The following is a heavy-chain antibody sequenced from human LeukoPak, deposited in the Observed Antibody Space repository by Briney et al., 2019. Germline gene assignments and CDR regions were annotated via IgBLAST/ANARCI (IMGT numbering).Heavy chain of an antibody. V-gene: IGHV3-23*01. J-gene: IGHJ4*02. CDR3: AKENGSGWYGPYYFDY. D-gene: IGHD6-19*01. CDR1: GFTFSSYA. CDR2: ISGSGGST. Sequence: PGGSLRLSCAASGFTFSSYAMSWVRQAPGKGLEWVSAISGSGGSTYYADSVKGRFTISRGNSKNTLYLQMNSLRAEDTAVYYCAKENGSGWYGPYYFDYWGQGTLVTVSS.